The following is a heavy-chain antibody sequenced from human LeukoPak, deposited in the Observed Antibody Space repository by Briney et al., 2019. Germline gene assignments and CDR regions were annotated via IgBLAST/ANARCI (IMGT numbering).Heavy chain of an antibody. CDR2: ISYDGSNK. D-gene: IGHD6-19*01. J-gene: IGHJ4*02. CDR1: GFTFSSYG. Sequence: GRSLRLSCAAPGFTFSSYGLHWVRQAPGKGLGWVGVISYDGSNKYYADSAKGRFTISRDNSKNTLYLQMNSLRAEDTAVYYCAKDKYSSGWFTPSFDYWGQGTLVTVSS. CDR3: AKDKYSSGWFTPSFDY. V-gene: IGHV3-30*18.